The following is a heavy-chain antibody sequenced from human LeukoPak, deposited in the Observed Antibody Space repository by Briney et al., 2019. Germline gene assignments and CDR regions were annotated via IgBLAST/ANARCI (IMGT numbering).Heavy chain of an antibody. D-gene: IGHD3-10*01. J-gene: IGHJ4*02. CDR2: IYYSGST. V-gene: IGHV4-30-4*01. CDR3: ARAFRSHGFFDY. CDR1: GGSISSGDYY. Sequence: SETLSLTCTVSGGSISSGDYYWSWIRQPPGKGLEWIGYIYYSGSTYYNPSLKSRVTISVDTSKNQFSLKLSSVTAADTAVYYCARAFRSHGFFDYWGQGTLVTVSS.